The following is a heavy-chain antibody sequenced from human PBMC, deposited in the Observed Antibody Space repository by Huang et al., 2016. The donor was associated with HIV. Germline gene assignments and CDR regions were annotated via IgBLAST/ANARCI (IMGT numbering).Heavy chain of an antibody. V-gene: IGHV1-8*02. D-gene: IGHD4-17*01. J-gene: IGHJ4*02. CDR2: MNPNTGNT. CDR3: ARSAYGDLDY. CDR1: GYTFTNYD. Sequence: QVHLVPSGAEVKKPGASVKVSCKASGYTFTNYDINWVRQAPGRGLEVMGWMNPNTGNTVLAQSFQGRVTMTRKTSITTAYMELTSLTSEDTAVYYCARSAYGDLDYWGLGTLVIVSS.